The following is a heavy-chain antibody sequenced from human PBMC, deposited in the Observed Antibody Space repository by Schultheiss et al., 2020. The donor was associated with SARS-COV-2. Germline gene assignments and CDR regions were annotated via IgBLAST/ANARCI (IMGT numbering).Heavy chain of an antibody. J-gene: IGHJ1*01. CDR2: IYHSGST. Sequence: SETLSLTCAVSGYSISSDYYWGWIRQPPGKGLEWIGSIYHSGSTYYNPSLKSRVTISVDTSKNQFSLKLSSVTAADTAVYYCAMGYDFWSGYYPPEYFQHWGQGTLVTVSS. CDR3: AMGYDFWSGYYPPEYFQH. D-gene: IGHD3-3*01. CDR1: GYSISSDYY. V-gene: IGHV4-38-2*01.